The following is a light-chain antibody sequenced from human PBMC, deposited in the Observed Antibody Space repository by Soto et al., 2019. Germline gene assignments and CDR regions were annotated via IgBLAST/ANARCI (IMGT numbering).Light chain of an antibody. CDR1: QSMGSN. J-gene: IGKJ3*01. V-gene: IGKV3-15*01. CDR3: QQYNNWPFT. CDR2: GAS. Sequence: EIVMTQSPATMSVSPGERATLSCRASQSMGSNVAWYQQKPGQAPRLLIYGASSRAAGIPARFSGSGSGTDFTLTISSLQPEDFAVYYCQQYNNWPFTFGPGTKVDIK.